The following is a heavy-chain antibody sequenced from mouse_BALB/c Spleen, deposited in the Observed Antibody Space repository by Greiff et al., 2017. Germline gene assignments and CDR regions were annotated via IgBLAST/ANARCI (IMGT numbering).Heavy chain of an antibody. CDR3: ASFYGNYVWFAY. J-gene: IGHJ3*01. D-gene: IGHD2-1*01. CDR2: IDPANGNT. CDR1: GFNITDTY. V-gene: IGHV14-3*02. Sequence: VQLKESGAELVKPGASVKLSCTASGFNITDTYMHWVKQRPEQGLEWIGRIDPANGNTKYDPKFQGKATITADTSSNTAYLQLSSLTSEDTAVYFCASFYGNYVWFAYWGQGTLVTVSA.